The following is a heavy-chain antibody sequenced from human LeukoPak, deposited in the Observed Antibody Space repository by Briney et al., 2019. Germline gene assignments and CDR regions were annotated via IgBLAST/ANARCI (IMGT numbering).Heavy chain of an antibody. J-gene: IGHJ4*02. Sequence: ASVKVSCKASGYTFSSYYMHWVRQAPGQGLEWMGMINPGGGSTSYAQKFQGRVTMTRDTSTSTVYMELSSLRSEDTAVYYCARGLPNRGGFDYWGQGTLVTVSS. CDR3: ARGLPNRGGFDY. CDR2: INPGGGST. CDR1: GYTFSSYY. V-gene: IGHV1-46*01.